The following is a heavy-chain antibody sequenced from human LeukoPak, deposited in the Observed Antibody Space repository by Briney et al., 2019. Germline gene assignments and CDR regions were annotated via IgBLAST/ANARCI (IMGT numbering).Heavy chain of an antibody. Sequence: PSETLSLTCAVYGGSFSGYYWSWIRQPPGKGLEWIGEINHSGSTNYNPSLKSRVTISVDTSKNQFSLKLSSVTAANTAVYYCARGRGGVQLWYDYWGQGTLVTVSS. V-gene: IGHV4-34*01. CDR2: INHSGST. CDR3: ARGRGGVQLWYDY. CDR1: GGSFSGYY. J-gene: IGHJ4*02. D-gene: IGHD5-18*01.